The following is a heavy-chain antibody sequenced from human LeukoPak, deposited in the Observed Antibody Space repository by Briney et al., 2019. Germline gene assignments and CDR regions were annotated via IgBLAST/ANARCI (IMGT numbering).Heavy chain of an antibody. Sequence: SGPTLFYPTPTLTFTCNFSGFSRPARGVGVGWIRQPPGKALEWLELISWDDHKRYNPSLKSRLTITKDTSKNQVVFTMTNMDPADTATYFCAHRLPGYCTGPTCRTFDYWGQGALVTVSS. CDR2: ISWDDHK. CDR1: GFSRPARGVG. J-gene: IGHJ4*02. CDR3: AHRLPGYCTGPTCRTFDY. V-gene: IGHV2-5*02. D-gene: IGHD2-8*02.